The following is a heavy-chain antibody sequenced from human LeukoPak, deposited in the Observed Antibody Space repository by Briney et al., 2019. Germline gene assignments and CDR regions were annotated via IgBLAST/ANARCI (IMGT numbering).Heavy chain of an antibody. CDR1: GFTFSNYG. CDR3: AKVTYSGQLYDY. D-gene: IGHD5-12*01. CDR2: IRYDGSNK. Sequence: GGSLRLSCAASGFTFSNYGMHWVRQAPGKGLEWLAFIRYDGSNKYYADSVKGRFTISRDNSKNTLYLQMNSLRAEDTAVYYCAKVTYSGQLYDYWGQGTLVTVSS. V-gene: IGHV3-30*02. J-gene: IGHJ4*02.